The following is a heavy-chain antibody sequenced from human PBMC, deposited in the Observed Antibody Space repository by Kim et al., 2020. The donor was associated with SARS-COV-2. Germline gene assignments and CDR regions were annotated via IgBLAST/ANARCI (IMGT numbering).Heavy chain of an antibody. Sequence: YYADSVKGRFTISRDNAKKSLYLHMNSLRAADTAVYYCARGNSYGPLSGYWGQGTLVAVSS. CDR3: ARGNSYGPLSGY. J-gene: IGHJ4*02. D-gene: IGHD5-18*01. V-gene: IGHV3-21*01.